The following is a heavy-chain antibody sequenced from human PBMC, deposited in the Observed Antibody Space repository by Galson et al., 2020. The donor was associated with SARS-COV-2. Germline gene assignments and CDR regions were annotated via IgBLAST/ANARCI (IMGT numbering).Heavy chain of an antibody. V-gene: IGHV1-2*02. CDR1: GYTFTGYY. CDR2: INPNSGGT. CDR3: AREASADYGDYVYWFDP. J-gene: IGHJ5*02. D-gene: IGHD4-17*01. Sequence: ASVTVSCQASGYTFTGYYMHWVRQAPGQGLEWMGWINPNSGGTNYAQKFQGRVTMTRDTSISTAYMELSRLRSDDTAVYYCAREASADYGDYVYWFDPCGQGTLVTVSS.